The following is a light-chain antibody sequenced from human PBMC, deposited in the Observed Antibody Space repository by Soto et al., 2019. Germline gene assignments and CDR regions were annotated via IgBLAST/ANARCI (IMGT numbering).Light chain of an antibody. CDR2: GAS. J-gene: IGKJ1*01. CDR1: QSVSSSY. V-gene: IGKV3-20*01. Sequence: ESVLTQSPGTLSLSPGEKATLSCRASQSVSSSYLAWYQQKPGQAPRLLIYGASSRATGIPDRFSGSGSGTDFTLTVSRLEPEDLAVYYCQQFGSSSWTFGQGTKVEFK. CDR3: QQFGSSSWT.